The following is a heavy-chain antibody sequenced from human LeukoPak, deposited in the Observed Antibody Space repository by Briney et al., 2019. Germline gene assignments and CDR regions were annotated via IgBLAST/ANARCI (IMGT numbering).Heavy chain of an antibody. CDR3: ARTTEGYAGGPGYSYYYYMDV. CDR1: GGSISSGSFH. Sequence: SETLSLTCTVSGGSISSGSFHWNWIRQPAGKGLEWIGRIYTSGSTHYNPSLKSRVTISVDTSKNQVSLKLRSVTAADTAVYYCARTTEGYAGGPGYSYYYYMDVWGKGTTVTISS. CDR2: IYTSGST. J-gene: IGHJ6*03. D-gene: IGHD5-12*01. V-gene: IGHV4-61*02.